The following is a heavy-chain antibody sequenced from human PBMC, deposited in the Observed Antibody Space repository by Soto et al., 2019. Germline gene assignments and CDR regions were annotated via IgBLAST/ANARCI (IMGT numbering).Heavy chain of an antibody. D-gene: IGHD6-13*01. V-gene: IGHV3-23*01. Sequence: WGSLRLSCAASGFIFSNAWINWVRQAPGKGLEWVSAISGSGGSTYYADSVKGRFTISRDNSKNTLYLQMNSLRAEDTAVYYCAKNQYHSSSRGWFDPWGQGTLVTVSS. CDR1: GFIFSNAW. J-gene: IGHJ5*02. CDR2: ISGSGGST. CDR3: AKNQYHSSSRGWFDP.